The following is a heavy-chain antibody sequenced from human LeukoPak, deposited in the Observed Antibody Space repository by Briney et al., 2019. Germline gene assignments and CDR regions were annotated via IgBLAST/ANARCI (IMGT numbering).Heavy chain of an antibody. CDR3: ARREGVAVTGTPSLHYFDY. CDR1: GFTFGDYG. V-gene: IGHV3-23*01. Sequence: GGSLRLSCAASGFTFGDYGLSWVRQTPGKGLGWVSGISGSGGSTYFADSVQGRFDISRDNSKNTLYLQMKSLRVEDTAVYYCARREGVAVTGTPSLHYFDYWGRGTLVTVSS. J-gene: IGHJ4*02. CDR2: ISGSGGST. D-gene: IGHD6-19*01.